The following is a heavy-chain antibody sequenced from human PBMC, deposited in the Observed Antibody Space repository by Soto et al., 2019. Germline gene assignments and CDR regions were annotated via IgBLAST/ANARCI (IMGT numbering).Heavy chain of an antibody. CDR1: GASISSYY. CDR3: ARHYSGYSFDY. CDR2: ISYSGST. V-gene: IGHV4-59*08. Sequence: SETLSLTCTVSGASISSYYWSLIRQPPGKGLEWIGYISYSGSTNYNPSLKSRVTISVDTSKNQFSLKLSSVTAADTAVYYCARHYSGYSFDYWGQGALVTVSS. J-gene: IGHJ4*02. D-gene: IGHD5-12*01.